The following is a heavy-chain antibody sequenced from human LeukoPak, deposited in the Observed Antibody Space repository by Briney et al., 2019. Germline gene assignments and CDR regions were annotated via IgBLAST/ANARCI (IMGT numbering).Heavy chain of an antibody. CDR3: ARASRIAAAGTIGY. Sequence: ASVKVSCKASGYTFTSYDINWVRQATGQGLEWMGRMNPNSGNTGYAQKFQGRVTMTRNTSISTAYMELSSLRSEDTAVYYCARASRIAAAGTIGYWGQGTLVTVSS. CDR1: GYTFTSYD. V-gene: IGHV1-8*01. J-gene: IGHJ4*02. CDR2: MNPNSGNT. D-gene: IGHD6-13*01.